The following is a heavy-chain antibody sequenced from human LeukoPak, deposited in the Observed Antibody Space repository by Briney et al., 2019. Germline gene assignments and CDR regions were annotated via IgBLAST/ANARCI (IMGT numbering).Heavy chain of an antibody. V-gene: IGHV3-30*04. CDR1: GFTFSSYA. D-gene: IGHD5-24*01. CDR3: ARDSGNLEMATLIDY. J-gene: IGHJ4*02. CDR2: ISYDGSNK. Sequence: GGSLRLSCAASGFTFSSYAMHWVRQAPGKGLEWVAVISYDGSNKYYANSVKGRFTISRDNSKNTLYLQMNSLRAEDTAVYYCARDSGNLEMATLIDYWGQGTLVTVSS.